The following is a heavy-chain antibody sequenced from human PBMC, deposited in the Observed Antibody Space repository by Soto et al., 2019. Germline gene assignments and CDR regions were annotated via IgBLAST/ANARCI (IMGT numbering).Heavy chain of an antibody. Sequence: GGSLRLSCAASGFTFSTYAMHWVRQAPGKGLEWVAVISYDGSNKHYADSVKGRFTISRDNSKNTLYLQMNSLRAEDTAVYYCARPPVSDILVPPDYWGQGTLVTVSS. CDR2: ISYDGSNK. J-gene: IGHJ4*02. CDR1: GFTFSTYA. V-gene: IGHV3-30*04. D-gene: IGHD2-15*01. CDR3: ARPPVSDILVPPDY.